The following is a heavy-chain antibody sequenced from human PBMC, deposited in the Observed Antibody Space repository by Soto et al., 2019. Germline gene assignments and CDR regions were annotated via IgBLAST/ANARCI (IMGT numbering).Heavy chain of an antibody. D-gene: IGHD4-17*01. V-gene: IGHV3-30*18. CDR1: GFVFRNYG. Sequence: GGSLRLSCAASGFVFRNYGMHWVRQAPGKGLQWVATVSYDGRDNYYADSVRGRFTISRDNSRDILYLQVNSLRPEDTALYYCAKDPHDTGDYVYDFDSWGQGALVTVSS. J-gene: IGHJ4*02. CDR3: AKDPHDTGDYVYDFDS. CDR2: VSYDGRDN.